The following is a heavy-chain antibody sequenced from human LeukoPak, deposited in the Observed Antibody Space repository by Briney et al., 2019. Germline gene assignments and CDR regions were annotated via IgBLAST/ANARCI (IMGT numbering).Heavy chain of an antibody. Sequence: SETLSLTCTVSGGSISTISYYWGWIRQPPGKGLEWIGSLYYSGSTYYNPSLKSRVTISVDTSKNQFSLKLTSVTAADTAVYYCARNVPSPSHHFDIRGQGTMVTVSS. V-gene: IGHV4-39*01. D-gene: IGHD1-1*01. CDR3: ARNVPSPSHHFDI. CDR1: GGSISTISYY. J-gene: IGHJ3*02. CDR2: LYYSGST.